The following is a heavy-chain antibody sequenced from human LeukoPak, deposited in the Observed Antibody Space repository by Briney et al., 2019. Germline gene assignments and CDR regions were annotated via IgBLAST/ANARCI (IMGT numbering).Heavy chain of an antibody. CDR2: IIPIFGTA. V-gene: IGHV1-69*13. Sequence: SVKVSCKASGGTFSSYAISWVRQAPGQGLEWMGGIIPIFGTANYAQKFQGRVTITADESTITAYMELSSLRSEDTAVYYCARNPTYYYGSGSYYYNWFDPWGQGTLVTVSS. CDR1: GGTFSSYA. D-gene: IGHD3-10*01. J-gene: IGHJ5*02. CDR3: ARNPTYYYGSGSYYYNWFDP.